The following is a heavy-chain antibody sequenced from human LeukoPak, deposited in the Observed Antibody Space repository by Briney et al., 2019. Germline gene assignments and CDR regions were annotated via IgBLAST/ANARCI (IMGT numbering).Heavy chain of an antibody. D-gene: IGHD4-17*01. CDR1: GGSFSGYY. V-gene: IGHV4-59*01. J-gene: IGHJ5*02. Sequence: SETLSLTCAVYGGSFSGYYWSWIRQPPGKGLEWIGYNSGSTNYNPSLKSRVTISVDTSKNQFSLKLSSVTAADTAVYYCARDGHDYGDPTWFDPWGQGTLVTVSS. CDR2: NSGST. CDR3: ARDGHDYGDPTWFDP.